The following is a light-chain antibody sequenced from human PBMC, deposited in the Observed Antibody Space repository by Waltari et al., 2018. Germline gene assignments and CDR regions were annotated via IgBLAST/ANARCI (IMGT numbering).Light chain of an antibody. J-gene: IGLJ2*01. CDR3: NSYTSSLTLV. CDR2: EVS. Sequence: QSALTQPASVSGSPGQSITISCTGTSSDVAGCAHCPWYQQHPGKAPKLMIYEVSSRPSGVSNRFSGSKSGNTASLTISGLQAEDEAHYYCNSYTSSLTLVFGGGTKLTVL. CDR1: SSDVAGCAH. V-gene: IGLV2-14*01.